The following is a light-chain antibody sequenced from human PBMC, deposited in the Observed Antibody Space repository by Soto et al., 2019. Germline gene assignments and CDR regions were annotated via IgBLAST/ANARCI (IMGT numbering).Light chain of an antibody. CDR1: QSLTNSY. CDR3: QQYGTSEII. V-gene: IGKV3-20*01. CDR2: DTS. J-gene: IGKJ5*01. Sequence: IVLTHSPKTQSFSPWNRSTLYFSSSQSLTNSYIAWYQVKPGQAPRLLIYDTSSRATGIPDRFSGSGSGTDFTLTITRLEPEDFAVFYCQQYGTSEIIFGQGTRLETK.